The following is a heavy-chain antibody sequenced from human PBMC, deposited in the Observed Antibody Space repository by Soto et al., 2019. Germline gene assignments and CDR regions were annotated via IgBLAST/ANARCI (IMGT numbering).Heavy chain of an antibody. D-gene: IGHD2-2*01. Sequence: SVSNAWMNWVRQAPGKGLEWVGRIKSKTDGGTTDYAVPVKGRFTISRDDSKNTLYLQMNSLKTEDTAVYYCTTDIAMLQHWGQGTLVTVSS. J-gene: IGHJ1*01. V-gene: IGHV3-15*07. CDR1: SVSNAW. CDR3: TTDIAMLQH. CDR2: IKSKTDGGTT.